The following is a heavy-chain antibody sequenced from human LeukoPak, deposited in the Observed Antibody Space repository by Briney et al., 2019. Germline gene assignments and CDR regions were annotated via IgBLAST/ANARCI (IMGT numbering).Heavy chain of an antibody. CDR2: IKEDGSEK. D-gene: IGHD2/OR15-2a*01. J-gene: IGHJ4*02. CDR1: GFTLTTSW. V-gene: IGHV3-7*05. Sequence: GGSLRLSCAASGFTLTTSWMTWVRQAPGKGLEWVANIKEDGSEKNYVDSVKGRFTISRDNAKNSLYLQMNSLRAEDTAVYYCARGGGRHVEYWGQGNLVTVSS. CDR3: ARGGGRHVEY.